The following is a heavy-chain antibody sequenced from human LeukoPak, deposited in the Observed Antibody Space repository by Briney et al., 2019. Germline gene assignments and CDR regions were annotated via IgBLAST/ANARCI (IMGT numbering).Heavy chain of an antibody. CDR2: IYSGGTT. J-gene: IGHJ4*02. V-gene: IGHV3-66*01. Sequence: GGSLRLSCAASAFTVSSNYMSWVRQAPGKGLEWVSVIYSGGTTYYADSAKGRFTISRDNAKNTLYLQMNSLRAEDTAVYYCARGDSWYEDYWGQGTLVTVSS. CDR1: AFTVSSNY. CDR3: ARGDSWYEDY. D-gene: IGHD6-13*01.